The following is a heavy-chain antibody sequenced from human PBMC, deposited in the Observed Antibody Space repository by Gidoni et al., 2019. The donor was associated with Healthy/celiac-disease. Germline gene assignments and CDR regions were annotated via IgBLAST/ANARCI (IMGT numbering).Heavy chain of an antibody. CDR3: AKVPWDCSSTSCYYYFDY. D-gene: IGHD2-2*01. V-gene: IGHV3-23*01. CDR2: ISGSCGST. J-gene: IGHJ4*02. Sequence: EVQLLESGGGLLQPGGSLRLSCAASAFTFSSYAMSWVRQAPGKGLEWVSAISGSCGSTYYADSVKGRFTISRDNSKNTLYLQMNSLRAEDTAVYYCAKVPWDCSSTSCYYYFDYWGQGTLVTVSS. CDR1: AFTFSSYA.